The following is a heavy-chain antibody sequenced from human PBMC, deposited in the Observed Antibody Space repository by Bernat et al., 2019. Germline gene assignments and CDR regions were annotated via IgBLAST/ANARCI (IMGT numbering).Heavy chain of an antibody. CDR2: IDWDDDK. CDR1: GFSLSTSGMC. CDR3: ARISYDFWSDYYMDV. Sequence: QVTLRESGPALVKPTQTLTLTCTFSGFSLSTSGMCVSWIRQPPGKALEWLALIDWDDDKYHSTSLKTRLTISKDTSKNQVVLTMTNMDPVDTATYYCARISYDFWSDYYMDVWGKGTTVTVSS. D-gene: IGHD3-3*01. J-gene: IGHJ6*03. V-gene: IGHV2-70*01.